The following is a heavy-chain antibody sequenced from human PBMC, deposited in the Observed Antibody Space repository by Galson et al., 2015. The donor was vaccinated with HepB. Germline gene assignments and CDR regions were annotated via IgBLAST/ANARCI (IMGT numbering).Heavy chain of an antibody. CDR2: INHGGST. CDR1: GGSFSGYY. Sequence: SETLSLTCAVYGGSFSGYYWTWIRQPPEKGLEWIGEINHGGSTNYNPSLKSRVTISVDTSKNQFSLKLSSVTAADTAVYYCAREASLEYYFDYWGPGTLVTVSS. D-gene: IGHD3-3*01. CDR3: AREASLEYYFDY. V-gene: IGHV4-34*01. J-gene: IGHJ4*02.